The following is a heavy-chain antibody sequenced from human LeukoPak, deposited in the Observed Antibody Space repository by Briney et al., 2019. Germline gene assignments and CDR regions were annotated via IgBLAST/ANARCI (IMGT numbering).Heavy chain of an antibody. D-gene: IGHD2-8*01. J-gene: IGHJ3*02. CDR3: ARDVFDAFDI. CDR2: IIPIFGTA. Sequence: SVKVSCKASGGTFSSYAISWVRQAPGQGLEWMGGIIPIFGTANYAQKFQGRVTITRNTSISTAYMELSSLRSEDTAVYYCARDVFDAFDIWGQGTMVTVSS. CDR1: GGTFSSYA. V-gene: IGHV1-69*05.